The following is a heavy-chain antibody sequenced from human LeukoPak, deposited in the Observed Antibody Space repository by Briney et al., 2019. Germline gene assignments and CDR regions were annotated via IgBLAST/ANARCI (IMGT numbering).Heavy chain of an antibody. CDR3: AKGPDFDY. Sequence: PGGSLRLSCAVSGCTFSSYGMHWVRQAPGKGLEWVAVISYDGSNKYYADSVKGRFTIYRDNYKNTLYLQMNSLRAEDTAVYYCAKGPDFDYWGQGTLVTVSS. CDR1: GCTFSSYG. V-gene: IGHV3-30*18. J-gene: IGHJ4*02. CDR2: ISYDGSNK.